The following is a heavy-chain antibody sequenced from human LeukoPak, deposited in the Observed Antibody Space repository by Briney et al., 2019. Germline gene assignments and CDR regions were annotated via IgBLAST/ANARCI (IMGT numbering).Heavy chain of an antibody. CDR2: IYYSGST. D-gene: IGHD5-18*01. V-gene: IGHV4-59*08. J-gene: IGHJ6*02. CDR1: GGSISSYY. Sequence: MPSETLSLTCTVSGGSISSYYWSWIRQPPGKGLEWIGYIYYSGSTNYNPSLKSRVTISVDTSKNQFSLKLSSVTAADTAVYYCARLDVDTAMVYYGMDVWGQGTTVTVSS. CDR3: ARLDVDTAMVYYGMDV.